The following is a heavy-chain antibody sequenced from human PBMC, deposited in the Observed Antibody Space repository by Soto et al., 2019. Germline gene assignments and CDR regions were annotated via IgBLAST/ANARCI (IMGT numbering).Heavy chain of an antibody. CDR1: GFTFSNYA. J-gene: IGHJ4*02. V-gene: IGHV3-23*01. D-gene: IGHD6-19*01. Sequence: GGSLRLSCAASGFTFSNYAMSWVRQAPGKGLEWVSGISGSGVTTYYADSVKGRFTISRDDSKNTLYLQMDSLRAEDTAVYYCAKTVPDNKYWGQGTLVTVSS. CDR3: AKTVPDNKY. CDR2: ISGSGVTT.